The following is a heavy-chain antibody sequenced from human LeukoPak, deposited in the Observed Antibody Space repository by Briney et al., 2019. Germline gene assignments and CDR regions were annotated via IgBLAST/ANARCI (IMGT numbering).Heavy chain of an antibody. J-gene: IGHJ4*02. Sequence: ASVRVSCKASGYTFIDYYMHWVRQAPGQGLEWMGWINPKSGGTNYARKFQGRVIMTRDTSISTAYMELSSLRSDDTAVFYCARGPSGWYFDYWGQGTLVTVSS. CDR3: ARGPSGWYFDY. V-gene: IGHV1-2*02. CDR1: GYTFIDYY. D-gene: IGHD6-19*01. CDR2: INPKSGGT.